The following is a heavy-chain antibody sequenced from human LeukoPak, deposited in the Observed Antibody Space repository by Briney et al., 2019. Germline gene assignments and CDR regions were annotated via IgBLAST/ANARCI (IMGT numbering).Heavy chain of an antibody. D-gene: IGHD4-23*01. CDR2: IYTSGST. J-gene: IGHJ4*02. V-gene: IGHV4-4*07. CDR1: GGSISSYY. Sequence: SETLSLTCTVSGGSISSYYWSWIRQHAGKGLEWIGRIYTSGSTNYNPSLKSRVTISVDTSKNQFSLKLSSVTAADTAVYYCARVGGNSRKRYFDYWGQGTLVTVSS. CDR3: ARVGGNSRKRYFDY.